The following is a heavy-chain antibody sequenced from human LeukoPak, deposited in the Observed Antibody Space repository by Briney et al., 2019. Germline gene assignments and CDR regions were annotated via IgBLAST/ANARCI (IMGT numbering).Heavy chain of an antibody. CDR1: GLTFSSYA. CDR3: AKGMLGYGDPSDAFDI. J-gene: IGHJ3*02. Sequence: GGSLRLSCAASGLTFSSYAMSWVRQAPGKGLEWVSAISGSGGSTYYADSVKGRFTISRDNSKNTLYLQMNSLRAEDTAVYYCAKGMLGYGDPSDAFDIWGQGTMVTVSS. D-gene: IGHD4-17*01. V-gene: IGHV3-23*01. CDR2: ISGSGGST.